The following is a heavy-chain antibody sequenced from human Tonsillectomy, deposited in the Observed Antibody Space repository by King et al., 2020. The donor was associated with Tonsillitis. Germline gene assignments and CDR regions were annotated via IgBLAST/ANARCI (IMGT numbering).Heavy chain of an antibody. V-gene: IGHV3-23*04. D-gene: IGHD3-22*01. J-gene: IGHJ4*02. Sequence: VQLVESGGGLVQPGGSLRLSCAASGFTFSSYAMSWVRQAPGKGLEWVSAISGSGGSTYYADSVKGRFTISRDNSKNTLYLQMNSLRAEDTAVYYCAKVEGQIYYYYDSSGYFDYWGQGTLVTVSS. CDR3: AKVEGQIYYYYDSSGYFDY. CDR1: GFTFSSYA. CDR2: ISGSGGST.